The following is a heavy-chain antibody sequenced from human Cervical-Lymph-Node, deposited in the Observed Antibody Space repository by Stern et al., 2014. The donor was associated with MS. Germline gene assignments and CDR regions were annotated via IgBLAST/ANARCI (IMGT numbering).Heavy chain of an antibody. CDR2: INLNSGGA. J-gene: IGHJ4*02. D-gene: IGHD4-23*01. CDR3: VRELGGNSGFDY. V-gene: IGHV1-2*02. CDR1: GYTFTGY. Sequence: VQLVESGAEVKKPGASVQVSCKASGYTFTGYMHWVRQAPGQGLEWMGWINLNSGGANYAQKLQGRVTMTRDTSINTAYMELSRLKSDDTAVYYCVRELGGNSGFDYWGQGTLVTVSS.